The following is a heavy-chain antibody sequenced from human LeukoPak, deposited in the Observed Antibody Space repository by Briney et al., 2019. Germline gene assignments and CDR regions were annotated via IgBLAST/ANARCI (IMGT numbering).Heavy chain of an antibody. CDR1: GFTFSSYW. V-gene: IGHV3-74*01. J-gene: IGHJ4*02. Sequence: PGGSLRLSCAASGFTFSSYWMHWVRQAPGKGLAWVSRINSDGSSTSYADLVKGRFTISRDNAKNTLYLQMNSLRAEDTAVYYCARGGSRPIDYWGQGTLVTVSS. CDR2: INSDGSST. D-gene: IGHD6-13*01. CDR3: ARGGSRPIDY.